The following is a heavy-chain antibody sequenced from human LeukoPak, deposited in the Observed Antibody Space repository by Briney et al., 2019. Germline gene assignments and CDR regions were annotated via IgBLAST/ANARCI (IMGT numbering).Heavy chain of an antibody. Sequence: ASVKVSCTASGYTFTSYYMHWVRQAPGQGLEWMGIINPSGGSTSYAQKFQGRVTMTRDTSTSTVYMELSSLRSEDTAVYYCARDDQPRRKWNWFDPWGQGTLVTVSS. CDR3: ARDDQPRRKWNWFDP. CDR1: GYTFTSYY. CDR2: INPSGGST. D-gene: IGHD2-2*01. V-gene: IGHV1-46*01. J-gene: IGHJ5*02.